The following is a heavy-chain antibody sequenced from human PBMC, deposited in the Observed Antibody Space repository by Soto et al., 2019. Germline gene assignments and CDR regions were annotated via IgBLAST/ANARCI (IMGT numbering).Heavy chain of an antibody. CDR2: ISGSGGST. CDR1: GFTFSSYA. D-gene: IGHD3-10*01. CDR3: ETFPAAYYYGSGSYYSDY. J-gene: IGHJ4*02. V-gene: IGHV3-23*01. Sequence: EVQLLESGGGLVQPGGSLRLSCAASGFTFSSYAMSWVRQAPGKGLEWVSAISGSGGSTYYADSVKGRFTISRDNAKNTLYLKMNSLRAEDKARYYCETFPAAYYYGSGSYYSDYWGQGTLVTVSS.